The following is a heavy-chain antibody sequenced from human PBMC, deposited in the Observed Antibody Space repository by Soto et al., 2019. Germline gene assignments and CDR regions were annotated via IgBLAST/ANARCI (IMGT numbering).Heavy chain of an antibody. V-gene: IGHV3-53*01. Sequence: PGGSLRLSCAASGFTVSSNYMSWVRQAPGKGLEWVSVIYSGGSTCYADSVKGRFTISRDNSKNTLYLQMNSLRAEDTAVYYCEREWLGHNFDYWGQGTLVTVSS. CDR2: IYSGGST. CDR1: GFTVSSNY. CDR3: EREWLGHNFDY. J-gene: IGHJ4*02. D-gene: IGHD6-19*01.